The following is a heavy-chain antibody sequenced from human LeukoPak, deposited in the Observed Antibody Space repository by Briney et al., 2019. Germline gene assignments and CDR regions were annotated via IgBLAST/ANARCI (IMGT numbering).Heavy chain of an antibody. D-gene: IGHD1-26*01. CDR3: AREGATSPFNWFDP. CDR2: IYTSGST. V-gene: IGHV4-4*07. Sequence: PSETLSLTCTVSGGSISNYYWSWIRQPAGKGLEWIGRIYTSGSTNYNPSLKSRVTMSVDTSKNQFSLKLSSVTAADTAVYYCAREGATSPFNWFDPWGQGTLVTVSS. CDR1: GGSISNYY. J-gene: IGHJ5*02.